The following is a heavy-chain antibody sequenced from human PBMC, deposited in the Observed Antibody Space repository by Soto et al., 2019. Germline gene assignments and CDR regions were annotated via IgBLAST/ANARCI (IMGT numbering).Heavy chain of an antibody. CDR1: GGSISSGGYY. CDR2: IYYSGST. CDR3: AGGWGIVVVKPHPVAFDI. V-gene: IGHV4-31*03. D-gene: IGHD3-22*01. J-gene: IGHJ3*02. Sequence: PSETLSLTCTVSGGSISSGGYYWSWIRQHPGKGLEWIGYIYYSGSTYYNPSLKSRVTISVDTSKNQFSLKLSSVTAADTAVYYCAGGWGIVVVKPHPVAFDIWGQGTMVTVSS.